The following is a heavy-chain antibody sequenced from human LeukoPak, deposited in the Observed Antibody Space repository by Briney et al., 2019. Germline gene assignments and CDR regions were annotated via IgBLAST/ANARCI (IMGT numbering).Heavy chain of an antibody. CDR3: VSSPYYYDSSGYLNAFDI. J-gene: IGHJ3*02. Sequence: SETLSLTCAVSGGSISSGGYSWSWIRQPPRKGLEWIGYIYHSGSTYYNPSLKSRVTISVDRSKNQFSLKLSSVTAADTAVYYCVSSPYYYDSSGYLNAFDIWGQGTMVTVSS. D-gene: IGHD3-22*01. V-gene: IGHV4-30-2*01. CDR2: IYHSGST. CDR1: GGSISSGGYS.